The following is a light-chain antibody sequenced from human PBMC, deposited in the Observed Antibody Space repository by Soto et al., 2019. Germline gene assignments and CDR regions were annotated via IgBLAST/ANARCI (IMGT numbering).Light chain of an antibody. CDR2: GAS. V-gene: IGKV3-20*01. CDR1: QSISFSY. CDR3: QQYDISPIT. J-gene: IGKJ5*01. Sequence: EIVLTQSPGTLSLSPGERATLSCRASQSISFSYLAWYQQKPGQAPRLLIYGASSRATGIPDRFSGSGSGTDFTLTISRLEPEDFAVYYCQQYDISPITFGQGTRLEIK.